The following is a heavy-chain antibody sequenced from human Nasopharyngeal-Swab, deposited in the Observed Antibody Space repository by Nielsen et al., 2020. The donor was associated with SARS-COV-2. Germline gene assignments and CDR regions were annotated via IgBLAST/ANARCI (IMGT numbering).Heavy chain of an antibody. V-gene: IGHV3-30*03. CDR1: GFTFSSYG. D-gene: IGHD6-13*01. CDR3: ARDSAPYSSSWYRRVYWYFDL. J-gene: IGHJ2*01. CDR2: ISYDGSNK. Sequence: GESLKISCAASGFTFSSYGMHWVRQAPGKGLEWVAVISYDGSNKYYADSVKGRFTISRDNSKNTLYLQINSLGAEDTAVYYCARDSAPYSSSWYRRVYWYFDLWGRGTLVTVSS.